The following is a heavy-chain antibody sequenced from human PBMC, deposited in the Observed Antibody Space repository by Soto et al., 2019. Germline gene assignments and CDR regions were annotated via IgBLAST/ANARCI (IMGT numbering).Heavy chain of an antibody. Sequence: HSCTLYLNCMVSVGSIRMYYWSWMRQSPEKGLEWIGYFYHSGNSNYNPSLKSRVTISVDTSKNQLSLSLRSVTAADTAVYFCARISSVDPYGYVNGGLDVWGQGTTVTVSS. CDR2: FYHSGNS. CDR3: ARISSVDPYGYVNGGLDV. V-gene: IGHV4-59*07. J-gene: IGHJ6*02. D-gene: IGHD5-18*01. CDR1: VGSIRMYY.